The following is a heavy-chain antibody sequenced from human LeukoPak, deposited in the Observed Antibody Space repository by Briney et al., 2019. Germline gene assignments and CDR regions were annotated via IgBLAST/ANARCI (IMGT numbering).Heavy chain of an antibody. CDR1: GFSVNTY. D-gene: IGHD3-10*02. CDR3: AELGITMIGGV. CDR2: ISSSGSTI. J-gene: IGHJ6*04. Sequence: PGGSLRLSCVASGFSVNTYMSWVRQAPGKGLEWVSYISSSGSTIYYADSVKGRFTISRDNAKNSLYLQMNSLRAEDTAVYYCAELGITMIGGVWGKGTTVTISS. V-gene: IGHV3-48*04.